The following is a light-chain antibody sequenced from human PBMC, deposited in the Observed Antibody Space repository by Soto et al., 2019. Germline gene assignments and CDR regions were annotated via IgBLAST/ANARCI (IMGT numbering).Light chain of an antibody. CDR3: QTWGTGIQV. CDR2: LNSDGSH. J-gene: IGLJ3*02. Sequence: QLVLTQSPSASASLGAWVKLTCTLSSGHSSYAIAWHQQQPEKGPRYLMKLNSDGSHSKGDGIPARFSGSSSGAERYLTISSLQSEDEADYYCQTWGTGIQVFGGGTKLT. CDR1: SGHSSYA. V-gene: IGLV4-69*01.